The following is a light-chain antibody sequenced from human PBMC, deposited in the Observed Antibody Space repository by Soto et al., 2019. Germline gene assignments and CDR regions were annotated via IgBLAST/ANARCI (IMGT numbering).Light chain of an antibody. Sequence: DIQMTQSPSTLSASVGDRVAITCRASQSISTYLAWYQQKPGKAPKLLIYKASSLESGVPSRFSGSGSGAEFTLTISILQPDDFATYYCQQYNTYSRTFGQGTKV. V-gene: IGKV1-5*03. CDR3: QQYNTYSRT. CDR1: QSISTY. J-gene: IGKJ1*01. CDR2: KAS.